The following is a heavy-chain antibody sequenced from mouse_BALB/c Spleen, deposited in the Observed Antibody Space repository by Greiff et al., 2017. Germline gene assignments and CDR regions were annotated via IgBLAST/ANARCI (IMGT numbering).Heavy chain of an antibody. V-gene: IGHV1-7*01. CDR2: INPSTGNT. D-gene: IGHD1-2*01. CDR3: ARSNSLRRPGRAMDD. CDR1: GYTFTSYW. Sequence: QVQLKESGAELAKPGASVKMSCKASGYTFTSYWMHWVKQRPGQGLEWIGYINPSTGNTEYKQQFKDKATLTADKSSSTAYMQLSSLTTEGSAVYYGARSNSLRRPGRAMDDWGEGTTVTVSS. J-gene: IGHJ4*01.